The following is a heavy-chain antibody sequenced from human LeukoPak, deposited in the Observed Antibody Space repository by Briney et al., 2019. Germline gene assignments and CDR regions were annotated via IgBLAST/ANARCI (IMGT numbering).Heavy chain of an antibody. CDR3: AKDMGFAELGAGMDV. CDR1: GFTFSSYA. J-gene: IGHJ6*02. D-gene: IGHD7-27*01. CDR2: ISYDGSNK. Sequence: PGGSLRLSCAASGFTFSSYAMHWVRQAPGKGLEWVAVISYDGSNKYYADSVKGRFTISRDNAKNSLYLQMNSLRAEDTALYYCAKDMGFAELGAGMDVWGQGTTVIVSS. V-gene: IGHV3-30*01.